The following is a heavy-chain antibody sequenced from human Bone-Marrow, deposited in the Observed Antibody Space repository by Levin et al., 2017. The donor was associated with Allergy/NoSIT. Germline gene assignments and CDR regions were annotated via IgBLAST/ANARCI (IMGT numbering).Heavy chain of an antibody. V-gene: IGHV1-69*13. J-gene: IGHJ5*02. D-gene: IGHD5-24*01. CDR1: GGTFDSYA. CDR3: ARTPNLRDGYNLS. Sequence: GASVKVSCKASGGTFDSYAINWVRQAPGQGLEWMGEIIPIFGTTDYAQRFQGRVTFTADASTRTAYMELSSLRSEDTAVYYCARTPNLRDGYNLSWGQGTLVTVSS. CDR2: IIPIFGTT.